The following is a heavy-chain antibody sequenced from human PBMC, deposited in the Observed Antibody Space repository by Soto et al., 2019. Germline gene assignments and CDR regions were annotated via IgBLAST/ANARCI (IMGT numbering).Heavy chain of an antibody. D-gene: IGHD5-18*01. CDR2: ISAYNGNT. J-gene: IGHJ6*03. V-gene: IGHV1-18*01. CDR1: GYTFTSYG. Sequence: ASVKVSCKASGYTFTSYGISWVRQAPGQGLEWMGWISAYNGNTNYAQKLQGRVTMTTDTSTSTAYMELRSLRSDDTAVYYCARYAEWDTAMVNYYYYYYMDVWGKGTTVTVSS. CDR3: ARYAEWDTAMVNYYYYYYMDV.